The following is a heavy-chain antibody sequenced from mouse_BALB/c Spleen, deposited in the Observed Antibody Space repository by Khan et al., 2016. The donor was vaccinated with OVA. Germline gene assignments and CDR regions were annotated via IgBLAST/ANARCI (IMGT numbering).Heavy chain of an antibody. Sequence: VQLKQSGPGLVKPSQSLSLTCTVTGYSITSGYAWNWIRQFPENKLEWMGYISYSGVTSYTPSLKSRISITRDTSKNQFFLQLTSVTTEDTATYYCARGNYYGYYFDYWGQGTTLTVSS. CDR1: GYSITSGYA. CDR3: ARGNYYGYYFDY. J-gene: IGHJ2*01. V-gene: IGHV3-2*02. D-gene: IGHD1-1*01. CDR2: ISYSGVT.